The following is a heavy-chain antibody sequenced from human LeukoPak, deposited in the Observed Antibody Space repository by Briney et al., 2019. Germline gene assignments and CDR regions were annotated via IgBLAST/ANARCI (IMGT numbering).Heavy chain of an antibody. V-gene: IGHV3-64*02. D-gene: IGHD3-3*01. CDR2: ISNNGANT. Sequence: GGSLRLSCAASGFTITSYAMHWVRQTPGKGLEYVSAISNNGANTYYTASVKGRFIISRDISKNTLYLQMGSLRGDDMGVYYCARERLGVVIFDDAFDVWGQGTMVTVSS. CDR1: GFTITSYA. J-gene: IGHJ3*01. CDR3: ARERLGVVIFDDAFDV.